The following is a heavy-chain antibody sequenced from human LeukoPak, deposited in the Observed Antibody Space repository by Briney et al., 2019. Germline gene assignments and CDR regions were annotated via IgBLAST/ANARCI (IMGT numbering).Heavy chain of an antibody. Sequence: ASVKVSCKTSGYTFTGYYMHWVRQAPGQGLEWMGWINPNSGGTNYAQKFQGRVTMTRDTSISTAYMELSRLRSDDTAVYYCASTLWGRNYDIMYYFDYWGQGTLVTVSS. CDR3: ASTLWGRNYDIMYYFDY. D-gene: IGHD3-9*01. V-gene: IGHV1-2*02. CDR1: GYTFTGYY. J-gene: IGHJ4*02. CDR2: INPNSGGT.